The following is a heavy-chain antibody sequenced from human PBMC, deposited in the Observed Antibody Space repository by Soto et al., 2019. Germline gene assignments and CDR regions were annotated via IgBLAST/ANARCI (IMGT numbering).Heavy chain of an antibody. Sequence: QVQLQESGPGLVKPSETLSLTCTVSGGSISSYYWSWSRQPPGKGLEWIRYIYYSGSTNYNPSLKSRVTISVDTSKNQFSLKLSSVTTADTAVYYCARDRAAAGKGPSVYYGMDVWGQGTTVTVSS. CDR1: GGSISSYY. V-gene: IGHV4-59*01. CDR2: IYYSGST. CDR3: ARDRAAAGKGPSVYYGMDV. D-gene: IGHD6-13*01. J-gene: IGHJ6*02.